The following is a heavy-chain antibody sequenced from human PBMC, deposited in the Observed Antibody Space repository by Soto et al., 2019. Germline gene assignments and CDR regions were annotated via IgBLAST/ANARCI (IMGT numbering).Heavy chain of an antibody. CDR2: ISSSGDAI. D-gene: IGHD6-13*01. Sequence: EVQLVESGGDLVQPGGSLRLSCAASGFIFSDYTMTWVRQAPGRGLEFVSHISSSGDAIFYAESVKGRFTVSRDNAKNSLYLQMNSLRVDDTAVYFCARDHGGSTWFVGVYYFFGMDVWGQGTAVTVSS. J-gene: IGHJ6*02. CDR3: ARDHGGSTWFVGVYYFFGMDV. V-gene: IGHV3-48*04. CDR1: GFIFSDYT.